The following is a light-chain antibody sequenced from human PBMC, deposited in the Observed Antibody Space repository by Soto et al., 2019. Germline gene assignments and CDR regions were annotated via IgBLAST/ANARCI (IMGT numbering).Light chain of an antibody. CDR1: RGISSY. CDR3: QQYYSYPGT. V-gene: IGKV1-8*01. J-gene: IGKJ1*01. CDR2: AAS. Sequence: AIRMTQSPSSFSASTGDRVTITCRASRGISSYLAWYQQKPGKAPKLLIYAASTLQSGVPSRFSGSGSGTEFTLTISCLQSEDFATYYCQQYYSYPGTFGQGTKVEIK.